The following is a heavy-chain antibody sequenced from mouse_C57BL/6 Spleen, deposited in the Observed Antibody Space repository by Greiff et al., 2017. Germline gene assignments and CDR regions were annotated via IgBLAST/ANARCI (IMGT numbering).Heavy chain of an antibody. CDR3: ARGLGRD. J-gene: IGHJ3*01. D-gene: IGHD4-1*01. V-gene: IGHV1-52*01. Sequence: QVQLQQPGAELVRPGSSVKLSCKASGYTFTSYWMHWVKQRPIQGLEWIGNIDPSDSETHYNQKFKDKATLTVDKSSSTAYMQLSGLASEESAVYYCARGLGRDWGQGTLVTVSA. CDR2: IDPSDSET. CDR1: GYTFTSYW.